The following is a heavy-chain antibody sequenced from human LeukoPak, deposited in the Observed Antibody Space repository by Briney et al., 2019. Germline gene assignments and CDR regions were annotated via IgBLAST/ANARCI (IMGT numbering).Heavy chain of an antibody. CDR1: GFTVSRNY. CDR3: ARDRVVPAAPGRAFDI. D-gene: IGHD2-2*01. V-gene: IGHV3-53*01. CDR2: IYSGGST. J-gene: IGHJ3*02. Sequence: GGSLRLSCAASGFTVSRNYMSWVRQAPGKGLEWVSVIYSGGSTYYADSVKGRFTISRDNSKNTLYLQMNSLRAEDTAVYYCARDRVVPAAPGRAFDIWGQGTMVTVSS.